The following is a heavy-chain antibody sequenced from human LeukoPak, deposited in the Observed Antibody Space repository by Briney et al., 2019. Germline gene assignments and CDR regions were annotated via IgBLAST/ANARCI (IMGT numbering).Heavy chain of an antibody. Sequence: SVKVSCKASGGTFSSYAISWVRQAPGQGLEWMGGIIPIFGTANYAQKFQGRVTITTDESTSTAYMELSSLRSEDTAVYYCARAQNYYDSSGYEIYWGQGTLVTVSS. CDR2: IIPIFGTA. D-gene: IGHD3-22*01. CDR3: ARAQNYYDSSGYEIY. J-gene: IGHJ4*02. V-gene: IGHV1-69*05. CDR1: GGTFSSYA.